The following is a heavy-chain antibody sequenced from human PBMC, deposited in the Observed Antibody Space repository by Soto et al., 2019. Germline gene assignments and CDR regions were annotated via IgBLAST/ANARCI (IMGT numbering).Heavy chain of an antibody. V-gene: IGHV1-2*04. CDR2: INPNSGGT. J-gene: IGHJ3*02. Sequence: QVQLVQSGAEVKKPGASVKVSCKASGSTCTWSYMHWVRQAPGQGLECMGWINPNSGGTNYEQEFQGWVTMTKDRSISTAYMELSRLRSDDTAVYYCATFLWAMEGDAFEIWGPGTMVTVSS. D-gene: IGHD2-21*01. CDR1: GSTCTWSY. CDR3: ATFLWAMEGDAFEI.